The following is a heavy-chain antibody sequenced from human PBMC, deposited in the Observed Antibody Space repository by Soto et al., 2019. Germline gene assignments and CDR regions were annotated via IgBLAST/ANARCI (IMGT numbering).Heavy chain of an antibody. D-gene: IGHD6-19*01. CDR1: GGSTSSGGYS. J-gene: IGHJ4*02. V-gene: IGHV4-30-2*01. CDR3: ARGGLLPDS. Sequence: QLQLQESGSGLVKPSQTLSLTCAVSGGSTSSGGYSWSWLRQPPGKGLEWIGYISHSGSTYYNPSLKSRFTISVDTSTNQFSLRLSSVTAADTAVYYCARGGLLPDSWGQGTLVTVSS. CDR2: ISHSGST.